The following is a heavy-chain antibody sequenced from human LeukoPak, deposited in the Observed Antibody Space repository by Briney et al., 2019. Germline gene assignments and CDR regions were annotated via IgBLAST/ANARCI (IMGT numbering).Heavy chain of an antibody. CDR3: ARDPQATIFGVGGPSGYYYYMDV. J-gene: IGHJ6*03. D-gene: IGHD3-3*01. CDR1: GGTFSSYA. V-gene: IGHV1-69*05. Sequence: ASVKVSCKASGGTFSSYAISWVRQAPGQGLEWMGGIIPIFGTANYAQKFQGRVTITTDESTSTAYMELSSLRSEDTAVYYCARDPQATIFGVGGPSGYYYYMDVWGKGTTVTVSS. CDR2: IIPIFGTA.